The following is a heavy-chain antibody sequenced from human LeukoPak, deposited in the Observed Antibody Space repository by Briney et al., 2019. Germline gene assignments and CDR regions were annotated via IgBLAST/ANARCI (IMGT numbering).Heavy chain of an antibody. J-gene: IGHJ4*02. CDR2: ISGSGGST. V-gene: IGHV3-23*01. CDR3: AKDEDYDFWSGYEN. D-gene: IGHD3-3*01. CDR1: GFTFSSYA. Sequence: PGGSLGLSCAASGFTFSSYAMSWVRQAPGKGLEWVSAISGSGGSTYYADSVKGRFTISRDNSKNTLYLQMNSLRAEDTAVYYCAKDEDYDFWSGYENWGQGTLVTVSS.